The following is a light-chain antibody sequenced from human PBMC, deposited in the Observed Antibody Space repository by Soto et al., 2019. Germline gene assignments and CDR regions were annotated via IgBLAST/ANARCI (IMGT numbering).Light chain of an antibody. J-gene: IGKJ1*01. CDR2: KAS. Sequence: DIQMTQSPSSLSASVGDRVTITCRASQGISSYLAWYQQKPGKAPKLLIYKASSLESGVPSRFSGSGSGTEFTLTISSLQPDDFATYYCQQYNSYWTFGQGTKV. CDR1: QGISSY. CDR3: QQYNSYWT. V-gene: IGKV1-5*03.